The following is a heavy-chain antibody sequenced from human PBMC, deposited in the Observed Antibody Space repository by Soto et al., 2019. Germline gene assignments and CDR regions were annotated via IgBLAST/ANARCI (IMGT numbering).Heavy chain of an antibody. J-gene: IGHJ4*02. D-gene: IGHD1-7*01. CDR2: ISAYNGNT. CDR3: ARDGTRDDTLTGFDY. Sequence: ASVKVSCKASGYTFPVYGISWVRQAPGQGLEWMGWISAYNGNTNYAQKLQGRVTMTTDTSTSTAYMELRSLRSDDTAVYYCARDGTRDDTLTGFDYWGQGTLVTVSS. CDR1: GYTFPVYG. V-gene: IGHV1-18*01.